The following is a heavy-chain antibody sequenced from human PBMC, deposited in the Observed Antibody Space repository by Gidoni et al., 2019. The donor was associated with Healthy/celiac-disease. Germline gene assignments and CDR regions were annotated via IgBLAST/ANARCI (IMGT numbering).Heavy chain of an antibody. J-gene: IGHJ4*02. D-gene: IGHD3-10*01. V-gene: IGHV3-23*01. CDR1: GFTFSSYA. Sequence: EVQLLESGGGLVQPGGSLRLSCAASGFTFSSYAMSWVRQAPGKGLEWVSAISGSGGSTYYADSVKGRFTISRDNSKNTLYLQMNSLRAEDTAVYYCAKGADDYYGSGSYYCFDYWGQGTLVTVSS. CDR2: ISGSGGST. CDR3: AKGADDYYGSGSYYCFDY.